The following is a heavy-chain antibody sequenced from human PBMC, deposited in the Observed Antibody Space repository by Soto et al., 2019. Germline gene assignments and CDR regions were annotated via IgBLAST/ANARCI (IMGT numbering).Heavy chain of an antibody. D-gene: IGHD2-15*01. Sequence: QVQLVQSGAEVKKPGSSVKVSCKASGGTFSSYAISWVRQAPGQGLEWMGGIIPIFGTANYAQKFQGRVTITADESTSTAYMKLSSLRSEDTAVYYCARVGWSRLLRWFDPWGQGTLVTVSS. CDR1: GGTFSSYA. CDR3: ARVGWSRLLRWFDP. CDR2: IIPIFGTA. J-gene: IGHJ5*02. V-gene: IGHV1-69*01.